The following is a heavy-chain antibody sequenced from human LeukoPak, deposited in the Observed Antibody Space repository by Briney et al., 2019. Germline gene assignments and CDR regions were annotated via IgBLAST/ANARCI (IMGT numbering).Heavy chain of an antibody. V-gene: IGHV5-51*03. CDR3: ARTTTYSSGWYGAY. Sequence: GAPLQICCKCCGSIYSDYWIGGGRALAGKVVEWTGISYGGDSEPRYSPSLQGQVTISAHKSINTAYLQWSSLKASDTAMYYCARTTTYSSGWYGAYWGQGPLVPVSS. D-gene: IGHD6-19*01. J-gene: IGHJ4*02. CDR1: GSIYSDYW. CDR2: SYGGDSEP.